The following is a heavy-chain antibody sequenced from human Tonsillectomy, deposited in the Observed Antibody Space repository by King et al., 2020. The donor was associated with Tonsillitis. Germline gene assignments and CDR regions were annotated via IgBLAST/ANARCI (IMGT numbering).Heavy chain of an antibody. D-gene: IGHD4-17*01. V-gene: IGHV4-39*01. CDR2: IYYSGST. CDR1: GGSISSSSYY. CDR3: ARLTVIYGMDV. J-gene: IGHJ6*02. Sequence: LQLQESGPGLVKPSETLSLTCTVSGGSISSSSYYWGWIRQPPGKGLEWIGSIYYSGSTYYNPSLKSRVTISVDTSKNQFSLKLSSVTAADTAVYYCARLTVIYGMDVWGQGTTVTVSS.